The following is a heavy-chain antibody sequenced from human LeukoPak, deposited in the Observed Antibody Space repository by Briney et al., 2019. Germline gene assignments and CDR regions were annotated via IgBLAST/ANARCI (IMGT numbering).Heavy chain of an antibody. J-gene: IGHJ4*02. CDR1: GGSFSGYY. Sequence: SETLSLTCAVYGGSFSGYYWSWIRQPPGKGLEWIGEINHSGSTNYNPSLKSRVTISVDTSKNQFSLKLSSVTAEDTAVYYCASQVGHCRGGSCSGYWGQGTLVTVSS. V-gene: IGHV4-34*01. CDR3: ASQVGHCRGGSCSGY. D-gene: IGHD2-15*01. CDR2: INHSGST.